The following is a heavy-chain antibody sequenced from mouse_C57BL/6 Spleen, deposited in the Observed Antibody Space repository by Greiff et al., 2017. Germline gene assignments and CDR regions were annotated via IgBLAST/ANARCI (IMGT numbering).Heavy chain of an antibody. CDR2: ISSGSSTI. CDR1: GFTFSDYG. D-gene: IGHD4-1*01. CDR3: ARLTGQYYFDY. V-gene: IGHV5-17*01. Sequence: EVKLVESGGGLVKPGGSLKLSCAASGFTFSDYGMHWVRQAPEKGLEWVAYISSGSSTIYYAATVKGRFTISRDNAKNTLFLQMTSLSSEDTAMXCCARLTGQYYFDYWGQGTTLTVSS. J-gene: IGHJ2*01.